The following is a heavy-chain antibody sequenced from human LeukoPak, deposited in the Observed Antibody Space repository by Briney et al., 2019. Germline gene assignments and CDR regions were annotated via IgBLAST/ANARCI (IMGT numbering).Heavy chain of an antibody. Sequence: GGSLRLSCAASGFTFSSYAMSWVRQAPGKGLEWVPAISGSGGSTYYADSVKGRFTISRDNSKNTLYLQVNSLRAEDTAVYYCAKIEYSSSWYLSSYYYYGMDVWGQGTTVTVSS. V-gene: IGHV3-23*01. CDR1: GFTFSSYA. CDR2: ISGSGGST. D-gene: IGHD6-13*01. CDR3: AKIEYSSSWYLSSYYYYGMDV. J-gene: IGHJ6*02.